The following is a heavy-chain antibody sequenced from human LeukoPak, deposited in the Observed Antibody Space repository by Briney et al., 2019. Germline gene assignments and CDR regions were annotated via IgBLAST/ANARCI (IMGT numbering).Heavy chain of an antibody. D-gene: IGHD3-22*01. J-gene: IGHJ5*02. Sequence: PSETLSLTCTVSGGSISSYYWSWIRQPPGKGLEWIGYIYYSGSTNYNPSLKSRVTISVDTSKNQFSLKLSSVTAADTAVYYCARGPKYYYDSSGYYGWFDPWGQGTLVTVSS. V-gene: IGHV4-59*01. CDR2: IYYSGST. CDR1: GGSISSYY. CDR3: ARGPKYYYDSSGYYGWFDP.